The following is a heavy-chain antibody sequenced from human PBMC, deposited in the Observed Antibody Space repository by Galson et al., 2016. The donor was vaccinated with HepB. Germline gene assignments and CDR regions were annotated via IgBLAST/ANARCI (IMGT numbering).Heavy chain of an antibody. Sequence: SLRLSCAASGFTISNSAMSWVRQAPGKGLEWVPSVSHIDGRTYYADSVEGRFTISRDNSKDTLYLQMNSLRDDDTAVYYCAKRGGSNGWGAFDYWGQGTLVTVSS. CDR1: GFTISNSA. CDR3: AKRGGSNGWGAFDY. V-gene: IGHV3-23*01. CDR2: VSHIDGRT. D-gene: IGHD6-19*01. J-gene: IGHJ4*02.